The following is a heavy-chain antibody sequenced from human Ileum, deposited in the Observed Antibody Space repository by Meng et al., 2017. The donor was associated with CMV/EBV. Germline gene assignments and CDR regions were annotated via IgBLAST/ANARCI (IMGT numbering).Heavy chain of an antibody. CDR3: VKDWTPDGLFTVNF. CDR1: GFTFSAYS. V-gene: IGHV3-23*03. CDR2: IYDTGKK. D-gene: IGHD1-1*01. J-gene: IGHJ4*02. Sequence: GGSLRLSCSASGFTFSAYSMNWVRQTPSKGLEWVSIIYDTGKKFYADSVKGRFTISRDNSRTILYLQMTDLRADDTATYFCVKDWTPDGLFTVNFWGQGTMVTVSS.